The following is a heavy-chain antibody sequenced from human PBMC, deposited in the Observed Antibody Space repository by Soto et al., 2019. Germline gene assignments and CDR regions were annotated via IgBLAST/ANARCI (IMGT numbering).Heavy chain of an antibody. Sequence: ASVKVSCKASGYTFTSYGISWVRQAPGQGLEWMGWISACNGNTNYAQKLQGRVTMTTDTYTSTAYMELRSLRSDDTAVYYCARGVHYYDSSGYLAPHAFDIWGQGTMVTVSS. J-gene: IGHJ3*02. CDR2: ISACNGNT. D-gene: IGHD3-22*01. CDR1: GYTFTSYG. V-gene: IGHV1-18*04. CDR3: ARGVHYYDSSGYLAPHAFDI.